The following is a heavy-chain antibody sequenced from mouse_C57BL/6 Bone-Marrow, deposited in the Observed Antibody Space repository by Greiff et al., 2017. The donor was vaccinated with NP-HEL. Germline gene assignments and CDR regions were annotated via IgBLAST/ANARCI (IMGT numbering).Heavy chain of an antibody. J-gene: IGHJ4*01. Sequence: QVQLQQSGAELVRPGASVKLSCKASGYTFTDYYINWVKQRPGQGLEWIARIYPGSGNTYYNEKFKGKATLTAEKSSSTAYMQLSSLTSEDSAVYFCARRGLRLGYYAMDYWGQGTSVTVSS. CDR2: IYPGSGNT. V-gene: IGHV1-76*01. D-gene: IGHD2-4*01. CDR3: ARRGLRLGYYAMDY. CDR1: GYTFTDYY.